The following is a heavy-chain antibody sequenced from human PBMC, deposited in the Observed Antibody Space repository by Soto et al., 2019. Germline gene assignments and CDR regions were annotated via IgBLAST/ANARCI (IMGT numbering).Heavy chain of an antibody. Sequence: QVQLQESGPGLVKPSETLSLPCTVSGGSIRGGGYYWSWIRQPPGKGLEWIGYTYDSGSTYYNPALKRRISISLDTSKNQFSLGLTAVTAADTAVYYCAREIIPLTTDWYFDLWGRGTLVTVSS. CDR2: TYDSGST. D-gene: IGHD4-17*01. CDR1: GGSIRGGGYY. J-gene: IGHJ2*01. CDR3: AREIIPLTTDWYFDL. V-gene: IGHV4-30-4*01.